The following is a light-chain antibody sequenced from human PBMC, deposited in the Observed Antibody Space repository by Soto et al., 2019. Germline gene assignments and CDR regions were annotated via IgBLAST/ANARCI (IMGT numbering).Light chain of an antibody. CDR3: QQYNSYPPPYT. V-gene: IGKV1-5*03. Sequence: DIQMTQSPSTLSASVGDRVTITCRASQSISSWLAWYQQKPGKAPKLLIYKASSLESGVPSRFSGSGSGTEFPLTISSLQPDDFATYYCQQYNSYPPPYTFGQGTKLEIK. CDR2: KAS. CDR1: QSISSW. J-gene: IGKJ2*01.